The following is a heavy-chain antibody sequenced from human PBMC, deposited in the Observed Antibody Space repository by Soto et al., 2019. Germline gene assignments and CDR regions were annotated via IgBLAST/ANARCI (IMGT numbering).Heavy chain of an antibody. D-gene: IGHD2-8*01. CDR3: ARDRTLVLMVYVTMDV. CDR2: ISAYNGNT. V-gene: IGHV1-18*04. CDR1: GYTFTSYG. Sequence: GSVKVSCKASGYTFTSYGISWVRQAPGQGLEWMGWISAYNGNTNYAQKLQGRVTMTTDTSTSTAYMELRSLRSDDTAVYYCARDRTLVLMVYVTMDVWGQGTTVTVSS. J-gene: IGHJ6*02.